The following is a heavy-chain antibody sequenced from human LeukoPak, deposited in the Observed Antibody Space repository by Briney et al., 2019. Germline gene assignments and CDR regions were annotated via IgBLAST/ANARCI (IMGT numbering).Heavy chain of an antibody. J-gene: IGHJ5*02. D-gene: IGHD5-12*01. V-gene: IGHV1-8*01. CDR2: MNPNSGNT. Sequence: GASVKVSCKASGYTFTSYDINWVRQATGQGLEWMGWMNPNSGNTGYAQKFQGRVTMTRNTSISTAYMELSSLRSEDTAVYYCARTPTRKWLRSYENNWFDPWGQGTLVTVSS. CDR3: ARTPTRKWLRSYENNWFDP. CDR1: GYTFTSYD.